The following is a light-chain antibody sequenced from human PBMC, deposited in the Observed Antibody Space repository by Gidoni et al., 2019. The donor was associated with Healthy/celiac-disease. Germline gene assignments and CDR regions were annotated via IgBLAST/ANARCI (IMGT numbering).Light chain of an antibody. Sequence: SSALPQDPALSVALGQTVRITCQGDSLRSYYASWYQQKPGQAPVLVIYGKNNRPSGIPDRFSGSSSGNTASLTITGAQAEDEADYYCHSRDSSGNLVFGGGTKLTVL. CDR3: HSRDSSGNLV. CDR2: GKN. J-gene: IGLJ2*01. CDR1: SLRSYY. V-gene: IGLV3-19*01.